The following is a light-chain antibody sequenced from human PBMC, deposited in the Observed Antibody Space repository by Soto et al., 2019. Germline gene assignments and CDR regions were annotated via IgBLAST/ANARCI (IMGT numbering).Light chain of an antibody. J-gene: IGLJ1*01. CDR3: SSYTSSSTYV. Sequence: QSVLTQPASVSGSPGQSITLSCTGTSSDVGGYNYVSWYQQHPGKAPKLMIYDVSNRPSGVSNRFSGSKSGNTASLTISRLQAQDEADYYCSSYTSSSTYVFGTGTKVTVL. V-gene: IGLV2-14*01. CDR2: DVS. CDR1: SSDVGGYNY.